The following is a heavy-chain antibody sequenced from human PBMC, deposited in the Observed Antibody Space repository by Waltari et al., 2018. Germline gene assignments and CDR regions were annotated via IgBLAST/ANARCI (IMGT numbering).Heavy chain of an antibody. J-gene: IGHJ6*02. CDR1: GYTFTSYD. Sequence: QVQLVQSGAEVKKPGASVKVSCKASGYTFTSYDINWVRQATGKGLEWMGWMNPNSGNTGYAQKFQGRVTITRNTSISTAYMELSSLRSEDTAVYYCARVYYGSGYYYYYYGMDVWGQGTTVTVSS. CDR3: ARVYYGSGYYYYYYGMDV. D-gene: IGHD3-10*01. V-gene: IGHV1-8*03. CDR2: MNPNSGNT.